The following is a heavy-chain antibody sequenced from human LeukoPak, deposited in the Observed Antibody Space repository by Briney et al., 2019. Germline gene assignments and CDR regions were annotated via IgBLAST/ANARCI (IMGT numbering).Heavy chain of an antibody. CDR1: GYTLTELS. Sequence: SVKVSCKVSGYTLTELSMHWVRQAPGKGLEWMGGFDPEDGETIYAQKFQGRVTMTEDTSTDTAYMELSSLRSEDTAVYYCASSHIAAAGKAADYWGQGTLVTASS. J-gene: IGHJ4*02. V-gene: IGHV1-24*01. CDR2: FDPEDGET. CDR3: ASSHIAAAGKAADY. D-gene: IGHD6-13*01.